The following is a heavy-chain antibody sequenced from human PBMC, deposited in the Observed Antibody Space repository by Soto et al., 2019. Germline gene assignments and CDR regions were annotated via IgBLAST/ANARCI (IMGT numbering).Heavy chain of an antibody. CDR1: GYTFTSYC. J-gene: IGHJ4*02. CDR3: AIAGTDVDY. V-gene: IGHV1-18*01. Sequence: GXSVKVSSKASGYTFTSYCISSLRQAPGQGLEWMGWISAYNGNTNYAQKLQGRVTMTTDTSTSTAYMEMRSLRSDDTAVYYCAIAGTDVDYWGQGTLVTVSS. CDR2: ISAYNGNT. D-gene: IGHD1-7*01.